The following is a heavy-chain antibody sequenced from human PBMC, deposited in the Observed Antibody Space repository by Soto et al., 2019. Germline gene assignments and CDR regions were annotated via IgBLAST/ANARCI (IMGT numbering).Heavy chain of an antibody. D-gene: IGHD4-17*01. CDR2: IYYSGST. J-gene: IGHJ4*02. Sequence: SETLSLTCTVSGGSISSSSYYWGWIRQPPGKGLEWIGSIYYSGSTYYNPSLKSRVTISVDTSKNQFSLKLSSVTAADTAVYYCASLYGGTDRVDYWGQGTLVTVSS. CDR1: GGSISSSSYY. V-gene: IGHV4-39*07. CDR3: ASLYGGTDRVDY.